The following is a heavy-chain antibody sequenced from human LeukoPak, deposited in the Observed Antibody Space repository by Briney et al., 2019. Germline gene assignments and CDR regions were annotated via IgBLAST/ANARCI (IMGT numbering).Heavy chain of an antibody. CDR1: GFTFSSYN. CDR2: IGSRSSAI. J-gene: IGHJ4*02. CDR3: ARNFDS. V-gene: IGHV3-48*02. Sequence: GGSLRLSCAASGFTFSSYNMNWVRQAPGKGLEWVSFIGSRSSAIYYADSVKGRFTISRDNAKNSLYLQMNSLRDEDTAVYYCARNFDSWGQGTLVTVSS.